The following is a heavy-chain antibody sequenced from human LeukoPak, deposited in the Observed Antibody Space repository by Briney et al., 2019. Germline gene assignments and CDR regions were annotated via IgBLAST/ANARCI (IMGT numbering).Heavy chain of an antibody. D-gene: IGHD3-10*01. J-gene: IGHJ5*02. Sequence: SETLSLTCTVSGGSISSGSYYWSWIRQPAGKGLEWIGRIYTSGSTNYNPSLKSRVTISEDTSKNQFSLKLSSVTAADTAVYYCARDFRYGSGSYYNPPGFDPWGQGTLVTVSS. V-gene: IGHV4-61*02. CDR1: GGSISSGSYY. CDR2: IYTSGST. CDR3: ARDFRYGSGSYYNPPGFDP.